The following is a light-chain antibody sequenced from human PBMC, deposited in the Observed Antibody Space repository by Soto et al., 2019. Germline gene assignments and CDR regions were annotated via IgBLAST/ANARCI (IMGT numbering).Light chain of an antibody. CDR3: QQYRSSPPIT. J-gene: IGKJ1*01. V-gene: IGKV3-20*01. CDR1: QSVSSSY. CDR2: GAS. Sequence: EIVLTQSPGTLSLSPGERATLSCRASQSVSSSYLAWYQQKPGQAPRLLIYGASSRATGIPDRFSGSGSGTDFTLTISRLEPEDFAVYYCQQYRSSPPITFGQGTKVEIK.